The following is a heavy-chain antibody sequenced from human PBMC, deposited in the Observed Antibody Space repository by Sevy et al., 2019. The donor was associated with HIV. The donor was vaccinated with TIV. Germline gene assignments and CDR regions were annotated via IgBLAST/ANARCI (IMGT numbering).Heavy chain of an antibody. Sequence: ASVKVSCKASGYTFTSYYMHWVRQAPGQGLEWMGKINPSGGSTSYAQKFQGRVTMTRDTSTSTVYMELSSLRSEDTAVYYCARDGAFRYDFWSGYSAEYNWFDPWGQGTLVTVSS. V-gene: IGHV1-46*01. J-gene: IGHJ5*02. CDR2: INPSGGST. CDR3: ARDGAFRYDFWSGYSAEYNWFDP. CDR1: GYTFTSYY. D-gene: IGHD3-3*01.